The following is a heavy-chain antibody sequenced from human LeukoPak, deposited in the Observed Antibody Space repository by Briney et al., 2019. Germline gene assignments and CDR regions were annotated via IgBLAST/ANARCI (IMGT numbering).Heavy chain of an antibody. J-gene: IGHJ4*02. V-gene: IGHV3-21*01. CDR3: VRLRRNSDRSGYCYYYDY. D-gene: IGHD3-22*01. Sequence: PVKGVERRLGISFRSNYRYYADSVRGRFTISRDDARDSLFLQMNSLRAEDTAVYFCVRLRRNSDRSGYCYYYDYWGQGTLVTVSS. CDR2: ISFRSNYR.